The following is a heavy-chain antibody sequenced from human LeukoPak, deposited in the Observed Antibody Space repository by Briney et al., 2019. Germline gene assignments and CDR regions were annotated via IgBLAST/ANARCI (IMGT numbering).Heavy chain of an antibody. CDR3: ARLDGTGRSQIMIDY. V-gene: IGHV1-2*06. CDR2: INPNSGGT. CDR1: GYTFTGYY. D-gene: IGHD1-14*01. J-gene: IGHJ4*02. Sequence: ASVKVSCXASGYTFTGYYIHWVRQAPGQGLEWMGRINPNSGGTNSAQKFQGRVTMTWDTSVNTAYLQLGSLRSDETAVYYCARLDGTGRSQIMIDYWGQGTLVTVSS.